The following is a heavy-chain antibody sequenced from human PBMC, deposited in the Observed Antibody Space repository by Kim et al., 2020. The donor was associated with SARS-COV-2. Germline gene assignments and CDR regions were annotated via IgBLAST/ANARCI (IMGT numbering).Heavy chain of an antibody. D-gene: IGHD3-10*01. J-gene: IGHJ6*02. V-gene: IGHV3-30*01. CDR3: ARHLWFGEPNYGMDV. Sequence: DSGKGRFTITRDNSKNTLYLQMNSLRAEDTAVYYCARHLWFGEPNYGMDVWGQGTTVTVSS.